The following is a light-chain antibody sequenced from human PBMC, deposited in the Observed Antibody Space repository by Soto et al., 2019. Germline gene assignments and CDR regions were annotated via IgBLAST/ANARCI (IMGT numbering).Light chain of an antibody. Sequence: EIVLPQSPGTLSLSPGESATLSCRASQSVSSSYLAWYQQKPGQAPRLLIYGASSRATGIPDRFSGSGSGTDFTLTISRLEPEDFAVYYCQQYGSSRGTFGQGTKVDIK. CDR2: GAS. CDR3: QQYGSSRGT. V-gene: IGKV3-20*01. J-gene: IGKJ1*01. CDR1: QSVSSSY.